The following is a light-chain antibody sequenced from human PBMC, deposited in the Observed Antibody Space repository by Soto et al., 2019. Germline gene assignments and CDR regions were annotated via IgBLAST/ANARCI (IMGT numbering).Light chain of an antibody. Sequence: DIQMTQSPSTLSASVGDRVNLTCRASQRISTWWAWYQQKPGKAPNLLIYDASTLRSGVPSSFSGRGSGTDFTLIISSLQPDDFATYYCQQYNTYRTFGQGTKVDI. CDR2: DAS. V-gene: IGKV1-5*01. CDR1: QRISTW. J-gene: IGKJ1*01. CDR3: QQYNTYRT.